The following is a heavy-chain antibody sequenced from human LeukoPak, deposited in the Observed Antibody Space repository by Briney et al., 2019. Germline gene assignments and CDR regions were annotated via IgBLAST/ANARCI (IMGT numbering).Heavy chain of an antibody. CDR2: INPNSGGT. CDR1: GYTFTSYY. D-gene: IGHD3-10*01. J-gene: IGHJ4*02. V-gene: IGHV1-2*06. Sequence: ASVKVSCKASGYTFTSYYMHWLRQAPGQGLEWMGRINPNSGGTNYAQKFQGRVTMTRDTSISTAYMELSRLRSDDTAVYYCARVLRITMVRGADTFDYWGQGTLVTVSS. CDR3: ARVLRITMVRGADTFDY.